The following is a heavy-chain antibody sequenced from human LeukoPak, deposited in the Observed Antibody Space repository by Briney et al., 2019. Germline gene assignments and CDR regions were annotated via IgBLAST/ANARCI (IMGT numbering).Heavy chain of an antibody. CDR2: IYYSGST. J-gene: IGHJ4*02. CDR1: GGSISSSSYY. D-gene: IGHD1-26*01. V-gene: IGHV4-39*01. CDR3: ARGIVGATRHFDY. Sequence: PSETLSLTCTVSGGSISSSSYYWGWIRQPPGKGLEWIGNIYYSGSTYYNPSLKSRVSISVDRPKNQFSLKLSSVTAADTAVHYCARGIVGATRHFDYWGRGTLVTVSS.